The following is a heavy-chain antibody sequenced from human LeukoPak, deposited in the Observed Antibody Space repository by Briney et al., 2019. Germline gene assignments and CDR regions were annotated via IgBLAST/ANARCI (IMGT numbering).Heavy chain of an antibody. J-gene: IGHJ3*02. CDR1: GGSISSSSYY. CDR2: IYYSGST. CDR3: ARAANSYRKSIAARKFPATANAFDI. Sequence: SETLSLTCTVSGGSISSSSYYWGWIRQPPGKGLEWIGSIYYSGSTYYNPSLKSRVTISVDTSKNQFSLKLSSVTAADTAVYYCARAANSYRKSIAARKFPATANAFDIWGQGTMVTVSS. D-gene: IGHD6-6*01. V-gene: IGHV4-39*01.